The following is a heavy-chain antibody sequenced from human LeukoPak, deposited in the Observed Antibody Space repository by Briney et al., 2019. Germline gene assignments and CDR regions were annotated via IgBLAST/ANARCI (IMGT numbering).Heavy chain of an antibody. D-gene: IGHD1-26*01. CDR1: GFTFSNYW. CDR2: IKPDGGEK. J-gene: IGHJ4*02. CDR3: ARGYSGSYRTDY. V-gene: IGHV3-7*01. Sequence: GGSLRLSCAASGFTFSNYWMGWVRQAPGKGLEWVANIKPDGGEKYYVDSVKGRFTISRDNAKNSLNLQMSSLRAEDTAVYYCARGYSGSYRTDYWGQGTLVTVSS.